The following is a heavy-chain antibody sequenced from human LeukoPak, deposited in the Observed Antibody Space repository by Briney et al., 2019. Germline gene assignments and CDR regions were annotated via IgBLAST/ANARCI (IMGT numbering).Heavy chain of an antibody. CDR1: GGSISSYY. J-gene: IGHJ4*02. V-gene: IGHV4-59*01. D-gene: IGHD5-18*01. CDR2: IYYSGST. CDR3: ARTSGYSYGYGFDY. Sequence: KASEALSVTCTVSGGSISSYYWSWIRQPPGKGLEWIGYIYYSGSTNYNPSLKSRVTISVDTSKNQFSLKLSSVTAADTAVYYCARTSGYSYGYGFDYWGQGTLVTVSS.